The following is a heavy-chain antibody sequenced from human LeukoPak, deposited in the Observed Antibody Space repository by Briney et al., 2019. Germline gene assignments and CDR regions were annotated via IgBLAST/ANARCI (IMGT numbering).Heavy chain of an antibody. V-gene: IGHV3-48*03. CDR3: ATARNVYYYDTSAYYAN. CDR1: GFAFSTYD. J-gene: IGHJ4*02. D-gene: IGHD3-22*01. CDR2: IGSGGGPK. Sequence: GGSLRLSCAASGFAFSTYDMNSVRQAPEKGLEWVSHIGSGGGPKSYADSVKGRFTISRDNAANLLYLQMNSLRPEDTAVYYCATARNVYYYDTSAYYANWGQGTLVTVSS.